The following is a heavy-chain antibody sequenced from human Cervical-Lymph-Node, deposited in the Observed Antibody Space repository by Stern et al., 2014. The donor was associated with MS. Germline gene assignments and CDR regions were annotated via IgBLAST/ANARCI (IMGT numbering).Heavy chain of an antibody. Sequence: QLQLQESGPGLVKPSGTLSLTCAVSGDSITSNNWWSWVRQSPGKGLEWIGEIYHLGSTNYSPSLQSRVPITTDKSKNQFPLRLDSVTAGGTALEYCARQHCTTINWENYYFDYLGQGSLVTVSS. CDR3: ARQHCTTINWENYYFDY. D-gene: IGHD2/OR15-2a*01. V-gene: IGHV4-4*02. CDR1: GDSITSNNW. CDR2: IYHLGST. J-gene: IGHJ4*02.